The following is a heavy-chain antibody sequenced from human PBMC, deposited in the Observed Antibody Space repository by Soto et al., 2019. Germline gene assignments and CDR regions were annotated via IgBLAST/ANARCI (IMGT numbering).Heavy chain of an antibody. CDR3: AKNRPSSWDDGLFADS. J-gene: IGHJ4*02. D-gene: IGHD6-6*01. V-gene: IGHV3-23*04. CDR1: GFTFSRSG. CDR2: LSGSGGST. Sequence: EVQLVESGGGFLQPGGSLRLSCAASGFTFSRSGMSWVRQAPGKGLEWVSGLSGSGGSTFYADSVKGRFIISRDNSKNTLFLQMNSPRAEDTAVYYCAKNRPSSWDDGLFADSWGQGTLVTVSS.